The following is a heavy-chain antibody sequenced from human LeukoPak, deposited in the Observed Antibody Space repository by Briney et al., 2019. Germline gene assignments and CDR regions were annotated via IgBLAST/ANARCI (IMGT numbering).Heavy chain of an antibody. CDR1: GYTFSGFY. J-gene: IGHJ4*02. CDR2: INPNTGAT. V-gene: IGHV1-2*06. Sequence: ASVKVSCKASGYTFSGFYMHWVRQAPGQGLEWMGRINPNTGATRYAQKFQGRVTMTRDTSISTAYMELSRLRSDDTAIYYCARDGFPDYWGQGTLVIVSS. D-gene: IGHD2-2*03. CDR3: ARDGFPDY.